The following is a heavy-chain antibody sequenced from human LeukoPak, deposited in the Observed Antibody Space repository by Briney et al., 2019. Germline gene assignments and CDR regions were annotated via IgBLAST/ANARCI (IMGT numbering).Heavy chain of an antibody. V-gene: IGHV1-69*04. CDR2: IIPILGTA. D-gene: IGHD3-3*01. CDR3: ASEGVLKEWGGYYVNWFDP. J-gene: IGHJ5*02. Sequence: SVKVSCKASGGTFSSYAISRVRQAPGQGLEWMGRIIPILGTANYAQKFQGRVTITADKSTSTAYMELSSLRSEDTAVYYCASEGVLKEWGGYYVNWFDPWGQGTLVTVSS. CDR1: GGTFSSYA.